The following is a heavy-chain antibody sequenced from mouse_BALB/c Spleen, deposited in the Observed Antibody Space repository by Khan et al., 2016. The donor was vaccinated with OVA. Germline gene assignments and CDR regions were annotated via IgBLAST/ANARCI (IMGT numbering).Heavy chain of an antibody. CDR2: ILPGSNST. D-gene: IGHD1-1*01. CDR3: ARGNYYGSTSWFGY. Sequence: QVRLQQSGAELMKPGASVKTSCKATGYTFSSYWIEWVKQRPGHGLEWIGEILPGSNSTNYNERFKGKATITADTSSNTAYMQLSSLTSEDSAIYYCARGNYYGSTSWFGYWGQGTLVTVSA. J-gene: IGHJ3*01. V-gene: IGHV1-9*01. CDR1: GYTFSSYW.